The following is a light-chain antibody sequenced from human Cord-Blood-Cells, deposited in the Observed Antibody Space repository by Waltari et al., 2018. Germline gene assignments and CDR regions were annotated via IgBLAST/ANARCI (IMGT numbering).Light chain of an antibody. CDR1: SSDVGGYNY. CDR2: EVS. CDR3: SSYTSSSTLDV. J-gene: IGLJ1*01. Sequence: QSALTQPASVSGSPGQSITISCTGTSSDVGGYNYVSWYQQHPGKAPKLMIYEVSNRPSRVSSRFSGSKSGNTASLTISGLQAEDEADYYCSSYTSSSTLDVFGTGTKVTVL. V-gene: IGLV2-14*01.